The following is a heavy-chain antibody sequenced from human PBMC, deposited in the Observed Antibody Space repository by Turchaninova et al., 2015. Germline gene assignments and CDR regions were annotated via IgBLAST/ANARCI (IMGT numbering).Heavy chain of an antibody. D-gene: IGHD2-8*01. J-gene: IGHJ4*02. CDR2: INAANGNT. CDR3: ARNGGGLDH. V-gene: IGHV1-3*01. CDR1: GYTLTGYE. Sequence: HVQLVQSGAEVKKPGAPAKVSCKASGYTLTGYELYWVRQAPGQRLEYVGWINAANGNTKHSQKFQGRLTFTRDTSASTAYMEVSSLRSEDTAVYYCARNGGGLDHWGQGTLVTVSS.